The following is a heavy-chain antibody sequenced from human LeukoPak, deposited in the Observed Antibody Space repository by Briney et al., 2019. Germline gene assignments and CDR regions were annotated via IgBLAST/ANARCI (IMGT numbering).Heavy chain of an antibody. CDR2: IKSKTDGGTT. Sequence: GGSLRLSCAASGFTFSNAWMSWVRQAPGKGLEWVGRIKSKTDGGTTDYAAPVKGRFTISRDDSKNTLYLQINSLKTEDTAVYYCTTDQFDCSSTSCYYYYGMDVWGKGTTVTVSS. D-gene: IGHD2-2*01. J-gene: IGHJ6*04. V-gene: IGHV3-15*01. CDR1: GFTFSNAW. CDR3: TTDQFDCSSTSCYYYYGMDV.